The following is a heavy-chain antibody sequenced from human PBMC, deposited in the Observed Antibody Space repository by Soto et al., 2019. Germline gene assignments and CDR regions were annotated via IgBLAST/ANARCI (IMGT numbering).Heavy chain of an antibody. V-gene: IGHV3-30-3*01. Sequence: QVQLVESGGGVVQPGRSLRLSCAASGFTLSSYSMYWVRQTPGKGLEWVALISYDGNKKYYGDSVRGRFTISRDTSKNTVYLQMNSLRPEETAVYYCAISVAVAGLDFWGQGTLVTVSS. D-gene: IGHD6-19*01. CDR2: ISYDGNKK. J-gene: IGHJ4*02. CDR3: AISVAVAGLDF. CDR1: GFTLSSYS.